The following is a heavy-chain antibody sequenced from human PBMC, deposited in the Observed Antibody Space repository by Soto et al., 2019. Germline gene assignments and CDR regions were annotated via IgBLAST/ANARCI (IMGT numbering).Heavy chain of an antibody. V-gene: IGHV1-69*13. CDR1: GGTFSSYA. Sequence: SVKVSCKASGGTFSSYAISWVRQAPGQGLEWMGGIIPIFGTANYAQKFQGRVTITADESTSTAYMELSSLRSEDTAVYYCARGLSDDILTGPRIYYYYYGMDVWGQGTTVTVSS. CDR2: IIPIFGTA. D-gene: IGHD3-9*01. CDR3: ARGLSDDILTGPRIYYYYYGMDV. J-gene: IGHJ6*02.